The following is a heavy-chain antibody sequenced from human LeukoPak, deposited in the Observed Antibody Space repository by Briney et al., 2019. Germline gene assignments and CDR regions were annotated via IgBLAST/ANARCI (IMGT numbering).Heavy chain of an antibody. D-gene: IGHD2-2*01. CDR3: ATFGYCSSTSCADIDAFDI. CDR1: GFTFSDYY. J-gene: IGHJ3*02. Sequence: GGPLRLSCAASGFTFSDYYMSWIRQAPGKGLEWVSYISSSGSTIYYADSVKGRFTISRDNAKNSLYLQMNSLRAEDTAVYYCATFGYCSSTSCADIDAFDIWGQGTMVTVSS. CDR2: ISSSGSTI. V-gene: IGHV3-11*04.